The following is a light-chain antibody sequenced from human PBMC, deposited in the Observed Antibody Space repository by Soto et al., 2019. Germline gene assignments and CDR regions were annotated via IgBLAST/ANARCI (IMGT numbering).Light chain of an antibody. Sequence: SYELTQPPSLSVAPGKTARITCGGNNIGSKSVHWYQQKPGQAPVMVMSYDTDRPSGIPERFSGSNSGNTATLTVSRVEAGDEADYYCQVWDSSTEHVLFGGGTQLTVL. CDR2: YDT. J-gene: IGLJ2*01. V-gene: IGLV3-21*04. CDR1: NIGSKS. CDR3: QVWDSSTEHVL.